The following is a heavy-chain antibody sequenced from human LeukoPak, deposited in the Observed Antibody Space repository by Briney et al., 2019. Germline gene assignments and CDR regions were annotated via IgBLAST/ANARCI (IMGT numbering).Heavy chain of an antibody. Sequence: GGSLRLSCGASGFTLSRYWMTWVRQAPGKGLEWVANTKQDGSEKYYVDSVKGRFTISRDNAKNSLYLQMNSLRAEDTAVYYCARIFWGSSGYYFEYWGQGTLVTVSS. D-gene: IGHD3-22*01. CDR3: ARIFWGSSGYYFEY. CDR2: TKQDGSEK. J-gene: IGHJ4*02. CDR1: GFTLSRYW. V-gene: IGHV3-7*02.